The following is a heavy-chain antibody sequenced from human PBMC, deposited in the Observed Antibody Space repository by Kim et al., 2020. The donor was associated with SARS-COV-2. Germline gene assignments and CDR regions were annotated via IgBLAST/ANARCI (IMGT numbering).Heavy chain of an antibody. J-gene: IGHJ3*02. D-gene: IGHD2-15*01. CDR1: GYTFTSYD. V-gene: IGHV1-8*01. CDR3: AIGHWVRAVVTPRGAFDI. CDR2: MNPNSGNT. Sequence: ASVKVSCKASGYTFTSYDINWVRQATGQGLEWMGWMNPNSGNTGYAQKFQGRVTMTRNTSISTAYMELSSLRSEDTAVYYCAIGHWVRAVVTPRGAFDIWGQGTMVTVSS.